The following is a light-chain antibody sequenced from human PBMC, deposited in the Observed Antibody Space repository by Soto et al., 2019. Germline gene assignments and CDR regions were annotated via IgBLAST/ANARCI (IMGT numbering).Light chain of an antibody. Sequence: EIVLTQSPATLSLSPGERATLSCRASQDVSNSFAWYQQKPGQAPRLLIYGASNRATGIPARFSGSGSGTDFTLTISSLEPEDFAVYYCLHHNSWPPGFTFGPGTTVDVK. CDR3: LHHNSWPPGFT. J-gene: IGKJ3*01. V-gene: IGKV3-11*01. CDR1: QDVSNS. CDR2: GAS.